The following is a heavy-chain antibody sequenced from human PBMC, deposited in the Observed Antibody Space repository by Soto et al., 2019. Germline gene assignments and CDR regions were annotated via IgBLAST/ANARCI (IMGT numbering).Heavy chain of an antibody. CDR2: ISGSGGST. Sequence: EVQLLESGGGLVQPGGSLRLSCAASGFTFSSYAMSWVRQAPGKGLEWVSAISGSGGSTYYADSVKGRFTISRDNSKNTLYLQRNSLKAEDTAVYYCAKGLGYCSSTSCSLYYYYYGMDVWGQGTTVTVSS. CDR1: GFTFSSYA. D-gene: IGHD2-2*01. V-gene: IGHV3-23*01. J-gene: IGHJ6*02. CDR3: AKGLGYCSSTSCSLYYYYYGMDV.